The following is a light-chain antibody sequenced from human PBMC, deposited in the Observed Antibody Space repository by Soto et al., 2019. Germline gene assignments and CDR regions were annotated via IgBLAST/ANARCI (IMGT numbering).Light chain of an antibody. J-gene: IGLJ1*01. CDR1: NIARKG. CDR2: DDS. CDR3: QVWDYTSEQTYV. V-gene: IGLV3-21*02. Sequence: SYELTQPPSVSVAPGQTARVTCGGANIARKGVHWYRQTPCQAPVMVLYDDSARPSGIPERFSGSNSGNTATLTISNIEAGDEADYYCQVWDYTSEQTYVFGSGTKLTVL.